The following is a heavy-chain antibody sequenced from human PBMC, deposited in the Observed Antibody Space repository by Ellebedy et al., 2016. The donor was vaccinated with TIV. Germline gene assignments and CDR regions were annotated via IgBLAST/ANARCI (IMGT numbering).Heavy chain of an antibody. CDR2: ISAFHGTP. Sequence: ASVTVSCKTSGYTFISYGVTWVRQAPGHGLEWVGWISAFHGTPQYAQKFQDRVTLTSDTSTSTAYMELRSLRSDDTAIYYCARRYTLSRYDYWGQGTQVTVSS. J-gene: IGHJ4*02. D-gene: IGHD3-16*02. CDR3: ARRYTLSRYDY. CDR1: GYTFISYG. V-gene: IGHV1-18*01.